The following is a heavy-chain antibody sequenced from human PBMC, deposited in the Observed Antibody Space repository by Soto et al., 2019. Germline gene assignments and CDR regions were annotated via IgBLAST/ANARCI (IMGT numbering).Heavy chain of an antibody. CDR1: GGSISSGGYY. CDR3: ARDQVVPAANPDYYYYYGMDV. V-gene: IGHV4-31*03. Sequence: SETLSLTCTVSGGSISSGGYYWSWIRQHPWKGLEWIGYIYYSGSTYYNPSLKSRVTISVDTSKNQFSLKLSSVTAADTAVYYCARDQVVPAANPDYYYYYGMDVWGQGXTVTVSS. J-gene: IGHJ6*02. D-gene: IGHD2-2*01. CDR2: IYYSGST.